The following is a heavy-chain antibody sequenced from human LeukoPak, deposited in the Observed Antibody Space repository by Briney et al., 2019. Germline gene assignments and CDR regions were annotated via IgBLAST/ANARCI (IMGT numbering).Heavy chain of an antibody. D-gene: IGHD5-24*01. V-gene: IGHV4-61*02. CDR2: VYSTGSA. Sequence: SQTLSLTCTVSSGSINIDGYYWSWIRQPAGKGLEWIGRVYSTGSANYSPSLESRVIISIDTSKNQFFLRLSSVTAADTAVYYCARVYRRDGYTYDGFDIWGQGTMVTVS. CDR3: ARVYRRDGYTYDGFDI. J-gene: IGHJ3*02. CDR1: SGSINIDGYY.